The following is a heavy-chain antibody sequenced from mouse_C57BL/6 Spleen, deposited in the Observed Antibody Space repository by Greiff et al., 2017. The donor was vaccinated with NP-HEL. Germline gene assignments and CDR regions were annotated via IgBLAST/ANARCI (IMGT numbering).Heavy chain of an antibody. Sequence: VMLVESGAELARPGASVKLSCKASGYTFTSYGISWVKQRTGQGLEWIGEIYPRSGNTYYNEKFKGKATLTADKSSSTAYMELRSLTSEDSAVYFCARDYGSSYDKFAYWGQGTLVTVSA. J-gene: IGHJ3*01. CDR1: GYTFTSYG. CDR3: ARDYGSSYDKFAY. CDR2: IYPRSGNT. D-gene: IGHD1-1*01. V-gene: IGHV1-81*01.